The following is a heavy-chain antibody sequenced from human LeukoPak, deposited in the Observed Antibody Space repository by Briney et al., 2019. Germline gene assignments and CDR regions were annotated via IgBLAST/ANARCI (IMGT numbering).Heavy chain of an antibody. V-gene: IGHV4-30-2*01. D-gene: IGHD4-11*01. CDR1: GGSISSGANY. J-gene: IGHJ3*02. CDR3: ARDGGTTSNPSHDTFAI. Sequence: SETLSPTCTVSGGSISSGANYWSWIRQPPGRGLEWIGYISHSESAYYSPSLESRITISVDRSKNQFSLKLKSETAADTAIYYCARDGGTTSNPSHDTFAIWGQGTMVAVSS. CDR2: ISHSESA.